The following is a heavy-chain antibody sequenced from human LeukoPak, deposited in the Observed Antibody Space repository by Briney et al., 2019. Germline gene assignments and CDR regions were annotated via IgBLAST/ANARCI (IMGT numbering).Heavy chain of an antibody. CDR1: GFTFSSYA. V-gene: IGHV3-30*04. D-gene: IGHD2-15*01. CDR3: ARGEVDCSGGSCYSAEYFQH. Sequence: GGSLRLSCAASGFTFSSYAMHWVRQALGKGLEWVAVISYDGSNKYYADSVKGRFTISRDNSKNTLYLQMNSLRAEDTAVYYCARGEVDCSGGSCYSAEYFQHWGQGTLVTVSS. J-gene: IGHJ1*01. CDR2: ISYDGSNK.